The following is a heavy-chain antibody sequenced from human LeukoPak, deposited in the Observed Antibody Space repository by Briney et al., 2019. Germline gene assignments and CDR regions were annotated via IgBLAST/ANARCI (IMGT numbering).Heavy chain of an antibody. CDR2: IYSDGMT. Sequence: GGSLRLSCAASGFSVSDNYINWVRQAPGKGLEWVSIIYSDGMTYYGDSVKGRFTISRDNSKNTLYLQMNSLGTEDTAVYYCARDSPINFSRAFDVWGHGTMVTVSS. CDR1: GFSVSDNY. CDR3: ARDSPINFSRAFDV. D-gene: IGHD5-24*01. V-gene: IGHV3-66*02. J-gene: IGHJ3*01.